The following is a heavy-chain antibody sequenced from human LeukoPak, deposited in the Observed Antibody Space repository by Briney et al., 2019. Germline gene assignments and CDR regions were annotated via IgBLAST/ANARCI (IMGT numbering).Heavy chain of an antibody. CDR1: GYSISSGYY. Sequence: SETLSLTCTVSGYSISSGYYWGWIRQPPGKGLEWIGSISHSGTTYYNPSLKSRVTISLDTSKNHFSLKLSSVTAADTAVYYCARASSYYDSSGYYQEYFALWGRGTLVTVSS. J-gene: IGHJ2*01. CDR3: ARASSYYDSSGYYQEYFAL. CDR2: ISHSGTT. D-gene: IGHD3-22*01. V-gene: IGHV4-38-2*02.